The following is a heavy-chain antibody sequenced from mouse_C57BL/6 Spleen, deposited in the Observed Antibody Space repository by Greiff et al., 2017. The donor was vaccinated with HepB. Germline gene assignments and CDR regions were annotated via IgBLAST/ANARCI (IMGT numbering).Heavy chain of an antibody. J-gene: IGHJ3*01. CDR2: IYPGDGDT. CDR1: GYAFSSSW. Sequence: VQLQQSGPELVKPGASVKISCKASGYAFSSSWMNWVKQRPGKGLEWIGRIYPGDGDTNYNGKFKGKATLTADKSSSTAYMQLSSLTSEDSAVYFCARSLRWFAYWGQGTLVTVSA. V-gene: IGHV1-82*01. CDR3: ARSLRWFAY.